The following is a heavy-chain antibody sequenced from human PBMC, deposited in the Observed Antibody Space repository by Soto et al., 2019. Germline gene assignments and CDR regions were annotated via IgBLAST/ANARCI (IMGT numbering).Heavy chain of an antibody. Sequence: ASVKVSCKASGYTFTGYYMHWVRQAPGQGLEWMGWINPNSGGTNYAQKFQGRVTMTRDTSISTAYMELSRLRSDDTAVYYCARYSGSYSDAFDLWGQGTMVTVSS. J-gene: IGHJ3*01. CDR3: ARYSGSYSDAFDL. D-gene: IGHD1-26*01. CDR2: INPNSGGT. CDR1: GYTFTGYY. V-gene: IGHV1-2*02.